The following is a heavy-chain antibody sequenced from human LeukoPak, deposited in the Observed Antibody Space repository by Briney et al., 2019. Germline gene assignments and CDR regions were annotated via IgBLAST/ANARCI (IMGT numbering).Heavy chain of an antibody. J-gene: IGHJ6*03. CDR3: ARVGRSGRLDMDV. V-gene: IGHV4-59*12. Sequence: SETLSLTCSVSGTSFSNDYWSWVRQAPGMGLEWIGYIYHNGRTNYSPSLKSRVTMSVDTSKNQFSLKLSSVTAADTAVYYCARVGRSGRLDMDVWGKGTTVTVSS. CDR1: GTSFSNDY. D-gene: IGHD1-26*01. CDR2: IYHNGRT.